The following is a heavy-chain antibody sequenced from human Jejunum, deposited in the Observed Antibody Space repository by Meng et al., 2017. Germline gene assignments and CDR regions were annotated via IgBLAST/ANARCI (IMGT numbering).Heavy chain of an antibody. J-gene: IGHJ4*02. D-gene: IGHD3-22*01. V-gene: IGHV3-73*01. CDR3: AEVYYDSSGSAY. Sequence: GGSLRLSCAASGFTFSGSPLHWVRQASGKGLEWVGRIEGKANNYATAYAASVKGRFTISRDDLRNTAYLQMDSLKIEDTAVYYCAEVYYDSSGSAYWGQGTLVTVSS. CDR2: IEGKANNYAT. CDR1: GFTFSGSP.